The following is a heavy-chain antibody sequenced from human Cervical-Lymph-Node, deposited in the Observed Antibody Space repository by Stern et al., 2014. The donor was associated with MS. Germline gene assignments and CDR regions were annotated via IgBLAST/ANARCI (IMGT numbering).Heavy chain of an antibody. CDR2: FIPLIRTA. V-gene: IGHV1-69*01. J-gene: IGHJ5*02. CDR1: GGTFNNYA. CDR3: ARDAQPTPAGGVVIVLNNGFDP. Sequence: VQLVQSGAEVKKPGSSVKVSCKASGGTFNNYAINWVRQAPGQGLEWMGGFIPLIRTANYAQKFRGRVTLTADESTSTAYMELSSLRSNDTAVYYCARDAQPTPAGGVVIVLNNGFDPWGQGTLVTVSS. D-gene: IGHD6-13*01.